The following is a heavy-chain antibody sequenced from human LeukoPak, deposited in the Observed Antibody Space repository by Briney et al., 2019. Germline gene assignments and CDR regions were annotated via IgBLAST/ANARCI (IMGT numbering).Heavy chain of an antibody. CDR2: INHSGST. D-gene: IGHD6-19*01. CDR3: ARGLSPQWQVPPYYDY. J-gene: IGHJ4*02. V-gene: IGHV4-34*01. CDR1: GGSFSGYY. Sequence: PSETLSLTCAVYGGSFSGYYWSWIRQPPGKGLEWIGQINHSGSTNYNPSLKSRVTISVDTSKNQFSLKLSSVTAADTAVYYCARGLSPQWQVPPYYDYWGQGTLVTVSS.